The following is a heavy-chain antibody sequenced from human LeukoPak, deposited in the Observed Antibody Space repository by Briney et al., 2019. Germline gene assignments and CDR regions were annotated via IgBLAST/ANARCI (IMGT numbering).Heavy chain of an antibody. CDR2: IFSNGDT. Sequence: GGSLRLSCTASEFTVSRNYMLWVRQAPGKGLEWVSLIFSNGDTHYADSVKGRVTIARDTSKNTVSLQMNRLRVEDTAMYYCTRDQMNYWGQGTLVTVSS. D-gene: IGHD5-24*01. CDR3: TRDQMNY. CDR1: EFTVSRNY. J-gene: IGHJ4*02. V-gene: IGHV3-53*01.